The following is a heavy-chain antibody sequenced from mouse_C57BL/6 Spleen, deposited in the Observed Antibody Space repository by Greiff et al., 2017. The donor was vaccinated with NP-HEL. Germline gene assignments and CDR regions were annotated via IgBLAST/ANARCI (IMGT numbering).Heavy chain of an antibody. Sequence: VQLQQSGPELVKPGASVKISCKASGYSFTDYNMNWVKQSNGKSLEWIGVINPNYGTTSYNQKFKGKATLTVDQSSSTAYMQLNSLTSEDSAVDYCARAYGSSYRAWFAYWGQGTLVTVSA. D-gene: IGHD1-1*01. V-gene: IGHV1-39*01. CDR1: GYSFTDYN. J-gene: IGHJ3*01. CDR2: INPNYGTT. CDR3: ARAYGSSYRAWFAY.